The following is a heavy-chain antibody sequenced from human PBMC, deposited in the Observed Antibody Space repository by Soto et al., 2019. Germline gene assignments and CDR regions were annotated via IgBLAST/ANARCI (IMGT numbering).Heavy chain of an antibody. CDR2: IWYDGSNK. CDR3: ARDVGGIFDY. V-gene: IGHV3-33*01. D-gene: IGHD3-10*01. CDR1: GFTFSSYG. J-gene: IGHJ4*02. Sequence: GGSLRLSCAASGFTFSSYGMHWVRQAPGKGLEWVALIWYDGSNKYYTDSVKGRFTISRDNSKNTLYLQMNSLRAEDTAVYYCARDVGGIFDYWGQGTLVTVSS.